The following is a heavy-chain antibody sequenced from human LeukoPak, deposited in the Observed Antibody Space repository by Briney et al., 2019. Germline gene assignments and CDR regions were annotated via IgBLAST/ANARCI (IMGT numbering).Heavy chain of an antibody. CDR2: IYYSGST. Sequence: SETLSVICTVSGGSISSYYWSWIRQPPGKGLEWIGYIYYSGSTNYNPSLKSRVTISVDTSKNQFSLKLSSVTAADTAVYYCARDDIPWGGMDVWGQGTTVTVSS. D-gene: IGHD3-16*01. J-gene: IGHJ6*02. CDR1: GGSISSYY. CDR3: ARDDIPWGGMDV. V-gene: IGHV4-59*01.